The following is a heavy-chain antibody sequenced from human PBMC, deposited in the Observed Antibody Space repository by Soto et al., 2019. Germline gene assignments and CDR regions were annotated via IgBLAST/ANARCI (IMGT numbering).Heavy chain of an antibody. CDR2: IYHSGGP. J-gene: IGHJ3*01. Sequence: VQLPESGPGLVKLSGTLSLTCAASSCSIFTSHWWCWVRQSPGRGLQWIGDIYHSGGPWYNPSLKRRGSISIGKAKDRFFLTLTSVTAADTTVYYWGWNPDAATAKVWGCYVFEVWGQGTKVPVSS. D-gene: IGHD3-16*01. V-gene: IGHV4-4*02. CDR3: GWNPDAATAKVWGCYVFEV. CDR1: SCSIFTSHW.